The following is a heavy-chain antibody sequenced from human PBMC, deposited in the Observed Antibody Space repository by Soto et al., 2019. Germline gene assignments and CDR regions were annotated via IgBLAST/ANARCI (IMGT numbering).Heavy chain of an antibody. D-gene: IGHD3-3*01. CDR3: ARGPPSTRIFGVVNPLRY. V-gene: IGHV4-34*01. Sequence: TSETLSLTCAVYGGSFSGYYWSWIRQPPGKGLEWIGEINHSGSTNYNPSLKSRVTIPVDTSKNQFSLKLSSVTAADTAVYYCARGPPSTRIFGVVNPLRYWRQGNLVTVSS. CDR2: INHSGST. CDR1: GGSFSGYY. J-gene: IGHJ4*02.